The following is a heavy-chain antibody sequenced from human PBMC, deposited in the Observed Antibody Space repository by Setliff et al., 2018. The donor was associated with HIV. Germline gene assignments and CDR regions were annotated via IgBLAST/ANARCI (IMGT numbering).Heavy chain of an antibody. D-gene: IGHD3-16*02. V-gene: IGHV4-61*02. CDR1: GGSISSDTYH. J-gene: IGHJ4*02. CDR2: IYTSGST. CDR3: ARGRFVGFDY. Sequence: SETLSLTCTVSGGSISSDTYHYSWIRQPAGRGLEWIGRIYTSGSTNYNPSLKGRVTMSVDTSKNQFSLNLTSVTAADTAVYYCARGRFVGFDYWGQGTLVTVSS.